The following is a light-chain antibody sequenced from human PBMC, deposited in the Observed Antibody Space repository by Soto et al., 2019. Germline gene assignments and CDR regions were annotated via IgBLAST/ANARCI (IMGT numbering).Light chain of an antibody. Sequence: DIQMTESPSSVSASVGDTVTITCRASQDTNSRLAWFQQQPGRPPKYVIQAATMLQSGFPSRFAGSGSGRDFTLTIHTLQPEDSATYYCLQVANFPRTFGQGTKVDIK. CDR1: QDTNSR. CDR3: LQVANFPRT. J-gene: IGKJ1*01. CDR2: AAT. V-gene: IGKV1-12*01.